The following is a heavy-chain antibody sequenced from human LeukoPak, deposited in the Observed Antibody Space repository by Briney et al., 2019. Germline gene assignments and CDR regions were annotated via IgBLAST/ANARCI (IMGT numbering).Heavy chain of an antibody. J-gene: IGHJ6*02. CDR3: ARGRYYGMDV. CDR1: GFTFSIYW. Sequence: GGSLRLSCAASGFTFSIYWMSWVRQAPGKGLEWVSRVNSDGSSTTYADSVKGRFTISRDNAKNTLYLQMNSLRAEDTAVYYCARGRYYGMDVWGQGTTVTVSS. CDR2: VNSDGSST. V-gene: IGHV3-74*01.